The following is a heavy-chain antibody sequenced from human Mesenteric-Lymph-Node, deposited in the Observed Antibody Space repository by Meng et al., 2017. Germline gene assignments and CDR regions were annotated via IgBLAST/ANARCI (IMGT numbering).Heavy chain of an antibody. CDR3: ARFEESGYDYVFDY. J-gene: IGHJ4*02. CDR1: GGSISSGSYY. D-gene: IGHD5-12*01. CDR2: IYHSGST. Sequence: VQLQESGPGLVKPSQTLSLTCTVSGGSISSGSYYWSWIRQHPGKGLEWIGEIYHSGSTNYNPSLKSRVTISVDKSKNQFSLKLSSVTAADTAVYYCARFEESGYDYVFDYWGQGTLVTVSS. V-gene: IGHV4-31*03.